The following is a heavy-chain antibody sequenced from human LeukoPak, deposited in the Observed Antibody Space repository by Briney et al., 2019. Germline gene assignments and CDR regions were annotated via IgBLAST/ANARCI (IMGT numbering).Heavy chain of an antibody. D-gene: IGHD3-10*01. J-gene: IGHJ6*02. CDR1: GGSISSGGYS. V-gene: IGHV4-30-2*01. CDR3: ARDGSRRNYGYYGMDV. CDR2: IYHSGST. Sequence: SQTLSLTCAVSGGSISSGGYSWSWIRQPPGKGLEWIGYIYHSGSTYYNPSLKSRVTISVDRSKNQFSLKLSSVTAADTAVYYCARDGSRRNYGYYGMDVWGQGTTVTVSS.